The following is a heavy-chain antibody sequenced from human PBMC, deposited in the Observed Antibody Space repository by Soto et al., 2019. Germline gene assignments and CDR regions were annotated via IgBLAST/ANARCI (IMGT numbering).Heavy chain of an antibody. CDR3: ASESGSYSTGHDAFDI. J-gene: IGHJ3*02. D-gene: IGHD1-26*01. V-gene: IGHV3-33*01. CDR1: GFTFSSYG. Sequence: QVQLVESGGGVVQPVRSLRLSCAASGFTFSSYGMHWVRQAPGKGLEWVAVIWYDGSNKYYADSVKGRFTISRDNSKNTLYLQMNSLRAEDTAVYYCASESGSYSTGHDAFDIWGQGTMVTVSS. CDR2: IWYDGSNK.